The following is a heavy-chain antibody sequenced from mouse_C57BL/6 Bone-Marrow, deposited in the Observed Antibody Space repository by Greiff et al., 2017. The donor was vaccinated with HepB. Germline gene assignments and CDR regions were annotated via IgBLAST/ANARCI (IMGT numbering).Heavy chain of an antibody. CDR2: ISNGGGST. CDR1: GFTFSDYY. Sequence: EVQVVESGGGLVQPGGSLKLSCAASGFTFSDYYMYWVRQTPEKRLEWVAYISNGGGSTYYPDTVKGRFTISRDNAKNTLYLQMSRLKSEDTAMYCCARQGGGDFDVWGTGTTVTVSS. CDR3: ARQGGGDFDV. J-gene: IGHJ1*03. V-gene: IGHV5-12*01.